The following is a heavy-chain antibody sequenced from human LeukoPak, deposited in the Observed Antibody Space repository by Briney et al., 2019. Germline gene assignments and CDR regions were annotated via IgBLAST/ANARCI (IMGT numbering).Heavy chain of an antibody. CDR3: ARWLST. J-gene: IGHJ5*02. CDR1: GDRVSNNSAS. CDR2: TYYRSRWYK. D-gene: IGHD5/OR15-5a*01. V-gene: IGHV6-1*01. Sequence: PSQTLSLPCVISGDRVSNNSASWNWIRQSPSRGLEWLGRTYYRSRWYKDYAVSVKSRITINPDTSKNQFSLQFYSVTPEDTSVYYCARWLSTWGQGTLVTVSS.